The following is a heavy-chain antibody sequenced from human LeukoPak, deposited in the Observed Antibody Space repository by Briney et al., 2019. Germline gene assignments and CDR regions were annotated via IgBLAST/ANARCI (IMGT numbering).Heavy chain of an antibody. CDR3: ARDPVYYDSSGPFDY. V-gene: IGHV3-48*02. Sequence: GGSLRLSCAASGFTFSSYSMNWVRQAPGKGLEWVSYISSSSSTIYYADSVKGRFTISRDNVKNSLYLQMNSLRDEDTAVYYCARDPVYYDSSGPFDYWGQGTLVTVSS. CDR2: ISSSSSTI. CDR1: GFTFSSYS. D-gene: IGHD3-22*01. J-gene: IGHJ4*02.